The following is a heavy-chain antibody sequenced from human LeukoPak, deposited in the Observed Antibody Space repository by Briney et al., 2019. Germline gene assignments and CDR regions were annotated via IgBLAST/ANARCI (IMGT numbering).Heavy chain of an antibody. CDR3: ARDPGYCSGGSCHNWFDP. CDR2: IYHSGST. CDR1: GGSISSGGYS. J-gene: IGHJ5*02. Sequence: PSQTLSLTCGVSGGSISSGGYSWSWIRQPPGKGLEWIGYIYHSGSTYYNPSLKSRVTISVDRSKNQFSLKLSSVTAADTAVYYCARDPGYCSGGSCHNWFDPWGQGTLVTVSS. D-gene: IGHD2-15*01. V-gene: IGHV4-30-2*01.